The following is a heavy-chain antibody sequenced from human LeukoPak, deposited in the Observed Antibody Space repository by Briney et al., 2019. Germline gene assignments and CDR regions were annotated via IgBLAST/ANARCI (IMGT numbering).Heavy chain of an antibody. V-gene: IGHV4-38-2*01. J-gene: IGHJ3*02. CDR1: GYSISSGYY. D-gene: IGHD3-16*02. CDR3: ARGLYPPRGAFDI. Sequence: KPSETLSLTCAVSGYSISSGYYWGWIRQPPGKGLEWIGSIYHSGSTYYNPSLKSRVTISVDTSKNQFSLKLSSVTAADTAVYYCARGLYPPRGAFDIWGQGTTVTVSS. CDR2: IYHSGST.